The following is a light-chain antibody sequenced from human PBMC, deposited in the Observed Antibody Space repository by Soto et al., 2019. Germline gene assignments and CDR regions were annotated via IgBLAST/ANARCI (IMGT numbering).Light chain of an antibody. CDR1: QSISSY. CDR3: QQSYSTPLT. CDR2: AAS. Sequence: DIQMTQSPSSLSASVGDRVTITCRASQSISSYLNWYQQKPGKAPKLLIYAASSFQSGVPSRFSGSGSGTDFTLTISSLQPEDFATYYCQQSYSTPLTFGGGTMGDIK. V-gene: IGKV1-39*01. J-gene: IGKJ4*01.